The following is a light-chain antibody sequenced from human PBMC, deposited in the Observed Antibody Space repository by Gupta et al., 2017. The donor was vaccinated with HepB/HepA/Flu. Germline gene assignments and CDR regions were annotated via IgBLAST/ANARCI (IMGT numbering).Light chain of an antibody. CDR1: SFNIDNNY. CDR3: GTWDSSLSQVV. V-gene: IGLV1-51*02. CDR2: KNN. J-gene: IGLJ2*01. Sequence: QSVLTPPPSVAQAPGQYVTLSCSGSSFNIDNNYVYWFQQLPRTAPKLLLYKNNDRPSGIPDRFSGSKSGTSATLGIAGLQTGDEAYYYCGTWDSSLSQVVFGGGTKLTVL.